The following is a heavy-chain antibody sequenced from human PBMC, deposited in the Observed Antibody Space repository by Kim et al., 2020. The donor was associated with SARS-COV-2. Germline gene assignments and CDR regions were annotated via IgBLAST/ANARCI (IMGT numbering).Heavy chain of an antibody. CDR1: GGSISSSSYY. CDR3: ASLHPNWAADY. D-gene: IGHD7-27*01. V-gene: IGHV4-39*01. J-gene: IGHJ4*02. CDR2: IYYSGST. Sequence: SETLSLTCTVSGGSISSSSYYWGWIRQPPGKGLEWIGSIYYSGSTYYTPSLKSRVTISVDTSKNQFSLKLNSVTATDTAVYYCASLHPNWAADYWGQGTLVTVSS.